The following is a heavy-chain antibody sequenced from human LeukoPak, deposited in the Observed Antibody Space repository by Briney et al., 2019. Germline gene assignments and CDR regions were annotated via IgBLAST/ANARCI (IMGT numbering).Heavy chain of an antibody. Sequence: GASVKVSCKASGYTFTGYYMHWVRQAPGQGLEWMGWINPNSGGTNYAQKFQGWVTMTRDTSISTAYMELSRLRSDDTAVYYCARDRSGYGLDDAFDIWGKGTMVTVSS. CDR3: ARDRSGYGLDDAFDI. D-gene: IGHD5-12*01. CDR1: GYTFTGYY. V-gene: IGHV1-2*04. CDR2: INPNSGGT. J-gene: IGHJ3*02.